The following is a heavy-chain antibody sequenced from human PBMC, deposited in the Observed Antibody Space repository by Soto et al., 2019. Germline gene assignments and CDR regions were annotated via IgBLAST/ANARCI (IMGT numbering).Heavy chain of an antibody. V-gene: IGHV4-59*01. D-gene: IGHD3-10*01. CDR2: ISYSGGT. CDR1: GGSISSYY. Sequence: SETLSLTCTVSGGSISSYYWNWIRQPPGKRLEWIGYISYSGGTNYNPSLKGRVTISVDTSKIQFSLRLSSVTAADTAVYYCAKIGSLYFGAEVDVWGKGTTVTVSS. J-gene: IGHJ6*04. CDR3: AKIGSLYFGAEVDV.